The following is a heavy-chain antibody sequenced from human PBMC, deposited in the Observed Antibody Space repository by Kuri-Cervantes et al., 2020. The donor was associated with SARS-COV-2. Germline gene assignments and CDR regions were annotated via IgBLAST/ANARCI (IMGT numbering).Heavy chain of an antibody. V-gene: IGHV3-66*01. CDR1: GFTVSSNY. Sequence: GESLKISCAASGFTVSSNYMSWVRQAPGKGLEWVSVIYSGGSTYYADSVKGRFTISRDNSKNTLYLQMNNMRREDTAVYFCVRGRVGVQDFWGQGTLVTVSS. J-gene: IGHJ4*02. CDR3: VRGRVGVQDF. CDR2: IYSGGST. D-gene: IGHD2-21*01.